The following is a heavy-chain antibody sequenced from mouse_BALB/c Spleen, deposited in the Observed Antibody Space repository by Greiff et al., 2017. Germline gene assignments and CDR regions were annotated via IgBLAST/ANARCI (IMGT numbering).Heavy chain of an antibody. CDR3: ARAPDYYGRGWFAY. CDR2: SRNKANDYTT. J-gene: IGHJ3*01. CDR1: GFTFSDFY. D-gene: IGHD1-2*01. Sequence: EVKLVESGGGLVQPGGSLRLSCATSGFTFSDFYMEWVRQPPGKRLEWIAASRNKANDYTTEYSASVKGRFIVSRDTSQSILYLQMNALRAEDTAIYYCARAPDYYGRGWFAYWGQGTLVTGSA. V-gene: IGHV7-1*02.